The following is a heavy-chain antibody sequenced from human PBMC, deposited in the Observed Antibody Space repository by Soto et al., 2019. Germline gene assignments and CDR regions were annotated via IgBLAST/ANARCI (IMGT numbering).Heavy chain of an antibody. V-gene: IGHV4-31*02. CDR2: IYYSANT. J-gene: IGHJ6*02. Sequence: QVQLQESGPGLVKPSQTLSLTCSVSGGSISSGGYYWSWIRQPPGKGLEWIGYIYYSANTHYNPSLEGRVSISADTSKNQFSLNLSSVTAADTAVYYCARSGGYSYYSGMDVWGQGNAVTVSS. CDR3: ARSGGYSYYSGMDV. CDR1: GGSISSGGYY. D-gene: IGHD3-10*01.